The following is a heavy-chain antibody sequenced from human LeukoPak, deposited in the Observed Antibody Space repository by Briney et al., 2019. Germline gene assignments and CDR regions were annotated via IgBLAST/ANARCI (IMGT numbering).Heavy chain of an antibody. CDR3: ASNTGTVFDY. D-gene: IGHD7-27*01. V-gene: IGHV4-59*01. CDR1: GGSISSYY. Sequence: SETLSLTCTVSGGSISSYYWSWIRQPPGKGLGWIGYIYYSGSTEYNPSPRSRVTISLEMSKHQFSLNLTSVTAADTAVYYCASNTGTVFDYWGQGALVTVSS. J-gene: IGHJ4*02. CDR2: IYYSGST.